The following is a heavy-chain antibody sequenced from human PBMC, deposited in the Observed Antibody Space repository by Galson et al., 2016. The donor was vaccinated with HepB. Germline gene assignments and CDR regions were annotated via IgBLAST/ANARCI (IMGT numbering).Heavy chain of an antibody. CDR3: ARARIACSDYALSDY. CDR1: GFNFSNYA. D-gene: IGHD4-17*01. V-gene: IGHV3-30*03. Sequence: SLRLSCAATGFNFSNYAMHWARQAPGKGLEWVAIISHDGSKKYYGDSVKGRFTIYRDDSKNTLYLQMNSLKIEDTSVYYCARARIACSDYALSDYWGQGTLVTVSS. J-gene: IGHJ4*02. CDR2: ISHDGSKK.